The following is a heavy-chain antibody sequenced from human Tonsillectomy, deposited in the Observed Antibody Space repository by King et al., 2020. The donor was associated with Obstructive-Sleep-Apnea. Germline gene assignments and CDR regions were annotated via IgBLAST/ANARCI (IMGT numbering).Heavy chain of an antibody. CDR3: ARETDISNWSNSFDY. CDR1: GYTFTGYY. CDR2: INSNSGGP. D-gene: IGHD6-13*01. J-gene: IGHJ4*02. Sequence: GGGGGKAGAAGKVAGKASGYTFTGYYMHWVRQAPGQGLEWMGWINSNSGGPSYAQKFQGWITMTRDTSLSTAYLGLSRLGSDDTAVYYCARETDISNWSNSFDYWGQGTLVTVSS. V-gene: IGHV1-2*04.